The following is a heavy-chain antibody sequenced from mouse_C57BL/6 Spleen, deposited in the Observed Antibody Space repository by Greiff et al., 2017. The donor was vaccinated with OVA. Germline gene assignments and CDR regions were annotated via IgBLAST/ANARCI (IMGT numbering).Heavy chain of an antibody. CDR3: AKNTDLTYSRDY. CDR1: GFSFTSYG. V-gene: IGHV2-5*01. J-gene: IGHJ4*01. Sequence: QVQLQQSGPGLVKPSQCLSITCTVSGFSFTSYGVHWVRQSPGKGLEWLGVIWRGGGTDYNDAFMSRLTITKDNSKSQVFMKMNSLQADDTAIYYGAKNTDLTYSRDYWGQGTTVTVSS. CDR2: IWRGGGT.